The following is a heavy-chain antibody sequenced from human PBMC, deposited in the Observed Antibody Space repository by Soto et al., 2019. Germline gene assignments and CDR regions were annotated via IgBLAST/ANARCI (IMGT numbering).Heavy chain of an antibody. J-gene: IGHJ6*02. CDR3: ARDLTTYCISTSCYHDPGTFYYYGMDV. CDR2: ISYDGSNK. Sequence: GGSLRLSCAASGFTFSSYAMHWVRQAPGKGLEWVAVISYDGSNKYYADSVKGRFTISRDNSKNTLYLQMNSLRAEDTAVYYCARDLTTYCISTSCYHDPGTFYYYGMDVWGQGTTVTVSS. V-gene: IGHV3-30-3*01. D-gene: IGHD2-2*01. CDR1: GFTFSSYA.